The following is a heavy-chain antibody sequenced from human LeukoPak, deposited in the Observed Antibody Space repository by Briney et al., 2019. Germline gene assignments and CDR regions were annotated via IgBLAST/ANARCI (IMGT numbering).Heavy chain of an antibody. CDR3: ATEGGYDILTGNHINV. V-gene: IGHV4-4*07. CDR2: IYSSGST. J-gene: IGHJ6*04. CDR1: GGSISSYY. D-gene: IGHD3-9*01. Sequence: PSETLSLTCSVSGGSISSYYWSWIRQPAGMGLEGIGQIYSSGSTNYNPSLKSRGTISVDKSKKQFSLKLNSVTAADTAVYYCATEGGYDILTGNHINVWGKGTTVTVSS.